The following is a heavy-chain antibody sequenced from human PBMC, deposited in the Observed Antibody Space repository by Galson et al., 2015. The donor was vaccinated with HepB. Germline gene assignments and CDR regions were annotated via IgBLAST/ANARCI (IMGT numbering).Heavy chain of an antibody. V-gene: IGHV3-7*02. CDR2: IKGDGTEK. CDR1: GLTFSSYW. D-gene: IGHD3-10*01. CDR3: ARGPGAYYGSGNYYPFDY. Sequence: SLRLSCAASGLTFSSYWMSWVRQAPGKGLEWVASIKGDGTEKYYGDSVKGRFTSSRDNANNSLFLQINSLRAEDTAVYYCARGPGAYYGSGNYYPFDYWGQGTLVTVSS. J-gene: IGHJ4*02.